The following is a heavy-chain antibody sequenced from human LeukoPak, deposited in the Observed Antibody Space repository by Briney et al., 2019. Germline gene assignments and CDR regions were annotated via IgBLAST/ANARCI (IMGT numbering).Heavy chain of an antibody. D-gene: IGHD3-22*01. CDR3: VKDRTASSGSFDF. CDR2: ISWNSVGI. Sequence: GGSLRLSCAASGFTFDDYAMHWVRQVPGKGLEWVSGISWNSVGIGYADSLKGRFTISRDNAKNSLYLQMNSLRAEDTAFYHCVKDRTASSGSFDFWGQGTPVTVSS. CDR1: GFTFDDYA. J-gene: IGHJ4*02. V-gene: IGHV3-9*01.